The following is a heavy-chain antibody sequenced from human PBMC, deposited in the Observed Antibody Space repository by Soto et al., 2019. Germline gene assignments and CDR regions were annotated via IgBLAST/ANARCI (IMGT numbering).Heavy chain of an antibody. CDR1: GFTFSSYA. CDR3: ARGPREDDIVLVPAASKKEFDY. V-gene: IGHV3-30-3*01. J-gene: IGHJ4*02. Sequence: HPGGSLRLSCAASGFTFSSYAMHWVRQAPGKGLECVAVISYDGSNKYYADSVKGRFTISRDNSKSTLYLQMNSLRAEDTAVYYCARGPREDDIVLVPAASKKEFDYWGQGTLVTVSS. D-gene: IGHD2-2*01. CDR2: ISYDGSNK.